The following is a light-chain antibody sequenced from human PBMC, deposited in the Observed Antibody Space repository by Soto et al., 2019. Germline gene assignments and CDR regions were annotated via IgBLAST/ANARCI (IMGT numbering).Light chain of an antibody. CDR1: SSNIGTNY. CDR3: AVWDDSLSGVV. J-gene: IGLJ3*02. Sequence: QSVLTQPPSASGTPGQTVTISSSGSSSNIGTNYVFWYQQLPGTAPKLLIYGNNQRPSGVPDRFSGSRSGTSASLATSGLRPEDEADYYCAVWDDSLSGVVFGGGTKLTVL. CDR2: GNN. V-gene: IGLV1-47*01.